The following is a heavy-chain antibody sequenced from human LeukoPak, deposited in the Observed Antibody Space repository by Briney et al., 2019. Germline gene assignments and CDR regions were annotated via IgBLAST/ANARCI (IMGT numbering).Heavy chain of an antibody. D-gene: IGHD3-9*01. CDR1: GFTFSGYS. CDR2: ISSSSSTI. V-gene: IGHV3-48*01. J-gene: IGHJ4*02. CDR3: VRGNILTGYPEY. Sequence: GGSLRLSCAASGFTFSGYSMIWGRQAPGRGLEWLSYISSSSSTISYADSVKGRFTISRENAKNSLYLQMNSLRAGDTAVYYCVRGNILTGYPEYWGQGTLVTVFS.